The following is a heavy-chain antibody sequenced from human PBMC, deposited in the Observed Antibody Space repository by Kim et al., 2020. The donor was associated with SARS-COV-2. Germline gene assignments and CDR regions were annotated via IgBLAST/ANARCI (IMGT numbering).Heavy chain of an antibody. CDR3: ARERRSWLVDY. CDR1: GGSISSSSYY. V-gene: IGHV4-39*07. J-gene: IGHJ4*02. D-gene: IGHD6-13*01. Sequence: SETLSLTCTVSGGSISSSSYYWGWIRQPPGKGLEWIGSIYYSGSTYYNPSLKSRVTISVDTSKNQFSLKLSSVTAADTAVYYCARERRSWLVDYWGQGTLVTVSS. CDR2: IYYSGST.